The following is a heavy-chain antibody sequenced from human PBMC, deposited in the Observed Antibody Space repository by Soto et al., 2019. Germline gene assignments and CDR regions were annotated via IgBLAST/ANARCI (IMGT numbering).Heavy chain of an antibody. V-gene: IGHV5-51*01. CDR1: GYSYPTYW. D-gene: IGHD3-16*01. CDR2: IYPGDSDT. Sequence: GESLKISCKGSGYSYPTYWIGSVRQMPGKGLEWMGIIYPGDSDTRYSPSFQGQVTISADKSISTAYLQWSSLKASDTAMYYCAKGRYDYIWRGAFDIWGQGTMVTVSS. J-gene: IGHJ3*02. CDR3: AKGRYDYIWRGAFDI.